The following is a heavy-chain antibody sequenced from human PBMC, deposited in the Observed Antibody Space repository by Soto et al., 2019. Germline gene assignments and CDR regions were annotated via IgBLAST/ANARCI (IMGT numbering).Heavy chain of an antibody. CDR3: ARGIKQDFVVVPADSPYYYYYMDV. Sequence: PSETLSLTCAVYGGSFSGYYWSWIHQPPGKGLEWIGEINHSGSTNYNPSLKSRVTISVDTSKNQFSLKLSSVTAADTAVYYCARGIKQDFVVVPADSPYYYYYMDVWGKGTTVTVSS. CDR2: INHSGST. V-gene: IGHV4-34*01. D-gene: IGHD2-2*01. CDR1: GGSFSGYY. J-gene: IGHJ6*03.